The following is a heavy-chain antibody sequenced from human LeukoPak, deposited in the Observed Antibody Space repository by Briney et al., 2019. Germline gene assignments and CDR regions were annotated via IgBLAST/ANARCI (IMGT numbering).Heavy chain of an antibody. J-gene: IGHJ3*02. CDR2: IKSKTDGGTT. CDR1: GFTFSNAW. V-gene: IGHV3-15*01. D-gene: IGHD3-22*01. CDR3: VVITRGDAFDI. Sequence: GGSLRLSCAASGFTFSNAWMSWVRQAPGKGLEWVGRIKSKTDGGTTDYAAPVKGRFTISRDDSKNTLYLQMNSLKTEDTAVYYCVVITRGDAFDIWGRGTMVTVSS.